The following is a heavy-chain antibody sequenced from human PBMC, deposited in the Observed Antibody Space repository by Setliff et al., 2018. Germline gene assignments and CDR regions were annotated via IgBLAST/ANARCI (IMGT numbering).Heavy chain of an antibody. CDR3: VAVRWNYPTV. Sequence: PGGSLRLSCAASGFTVSSNYMNWVRQAPGKGLEWVSVIYSDGNTYYADSVKGRFTISRDNSKNTLYLQMNSLRPEDTAVFYCVAVRWNYPTVWGQGTLVTVSS. D-gene: IGHD1-7*01. CDR2: IYSDGNT. J-gene: IGHJ4*02. CDR1: GFTVSSNY. V-gene: IGHV3-53*05.